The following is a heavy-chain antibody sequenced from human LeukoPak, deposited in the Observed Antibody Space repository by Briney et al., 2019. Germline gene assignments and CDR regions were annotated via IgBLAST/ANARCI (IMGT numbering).Heavy chain of an antibody. CDR2: IGGSGHSQ. V-gene: IGHV3-53*01. J-gene: IGHJ4*02. D-gene: IGHD2-15*01. CDR3: AKDSDIVVAIGAH. CDR1: GFTVSSNY. Sequence: GGSLRLSCAASGFTVSSNYMSWVRQAPGKGLEWVSVIGGSGHSQFYADFLRGRFTVSRDSSQNILYLQMNSLRAEDTAVYYCAKDSDIVVAIGAHWGQGTLVTVSS.